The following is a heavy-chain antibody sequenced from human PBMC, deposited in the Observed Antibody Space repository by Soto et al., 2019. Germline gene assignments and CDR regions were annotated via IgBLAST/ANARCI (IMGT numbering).Heavy chain of an antibody. CDR2: IYPGDSDT. Sequence: GESLKISRKGSGYSFTSYWIGWVRQMPGKGLEWMGIIYPGDSDTRYSPSFQGQVTISADKSISTAYLQWSSLKASDTAMYYCARPLIMITFGGVIDNDAFDIWGQGTMVTVSS. CDR1: GYSFTSYW. V-gene: IGHV5-51*01. J-gene: IGHJ3*02. D-gene: IGHD3-16*02. CDR3: ARPLIMITFGGVIDNDAFDI.